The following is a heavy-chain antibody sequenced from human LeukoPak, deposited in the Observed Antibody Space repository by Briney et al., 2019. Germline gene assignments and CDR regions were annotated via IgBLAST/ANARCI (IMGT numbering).Heavy chain of an antibody. CDR3: ARAPSSSWYRSFRWFDP. CDR1: GYTFTSYY. CDR2: INPSGGST. V-gene: IGHV1-46*01. D-gene: IGHD6-13*01. Sequence: ASVEVSCKASGYTFTSYYMHWVRQAPGQGLEWMGIINPSGGSTSYAQKFQGRVTMTRDTSTSTVYMELSSLRSEDTAVYYCARAPSSSWYRSFRWFDPWGRGTLVTVSS. J-gene: IGHJ5*02.